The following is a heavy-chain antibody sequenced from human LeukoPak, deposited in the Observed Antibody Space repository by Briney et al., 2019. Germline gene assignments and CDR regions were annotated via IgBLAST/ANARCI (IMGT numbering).Heavy chain of an antibody. CDR3: ARSPLGCSSTSCYHIFDY. CDR2: IIRIFSTT. V-gene: IGHV1-69*01. D-gene: IGHD2-2*01. CDR1: GGTFSSYA. J-gene: IGHJ4*02. Sequence: GSSVKVSCKASGGTFSSYAIHWVRQAPGQGLEWMGGIIRIFSTTNYAQKFQGRVTISADESTSTAYMELSSLRSEDTAVYYCARSPLGCSSTSCYHIFDYWGQGTLVTVSS.